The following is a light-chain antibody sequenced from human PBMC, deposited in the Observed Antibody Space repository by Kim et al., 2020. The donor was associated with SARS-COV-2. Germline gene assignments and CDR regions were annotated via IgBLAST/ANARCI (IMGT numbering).Light chain of an antibody. V-gene: IGLV2-8*01. J-gene: IGLJ3*02. Sequence: QSALTQPPSASGSPGQSVTISCTGASSDVGYYNYVSWYQQHPAKAPKLMIYEVTKRPSGVPDRFSGSKSGNTASLTVSGLQAEDEADYYCSSYASSNAWVFGGGTQLTVL. CDR2: EVT. CDR3: SSYASSNAWV. CDR1: SSDVGYYNY.